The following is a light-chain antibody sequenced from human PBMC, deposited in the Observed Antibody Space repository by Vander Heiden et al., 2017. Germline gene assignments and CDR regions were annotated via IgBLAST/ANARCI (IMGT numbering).Light chain of an antibody. Sequence: VSGAPGQRVTISCPGSRSNIGAGYDVHWYQQLPGTAPKLLLYGNSNRPSGVPDRFPGSKSGTSASLAITGLQAEEEADYYCQSYDSSLSEVFGGGTKLTVL. CDR2: GNS. CDR3: QSYDSSLSEV. V-gene: IGLV1-40*01. J-gene: IGLJ2*01. CDR1: RSNIGAGYD.